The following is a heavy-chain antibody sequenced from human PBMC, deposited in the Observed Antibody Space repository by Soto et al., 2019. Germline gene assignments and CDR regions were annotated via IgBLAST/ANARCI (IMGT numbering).Heavy chain of an antibody. D-gene: IGHD3-22*01. CDR3: AATGGWLSLFDI. V-gene: IGHV1-58*01. Sequence: SVKVSCKASGFTFTSSAVQWVRQARGQRLEWIGWIVVGSGNTNYAQKSQERVTITRDMSTSTAYMELSSLRSEDTAVYYCAATGGWLSLFDIWGQGTMVTVSS. J-gene: IGHJ3*02. CDR2: IVVGSGNT. CDR1: GFTFTSSA.